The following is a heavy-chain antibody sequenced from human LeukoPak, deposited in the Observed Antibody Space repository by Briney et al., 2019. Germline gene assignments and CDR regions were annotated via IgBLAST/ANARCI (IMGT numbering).Heavy chain of an antibody. CDR2: INTDGSST. Sequence: PGGSLRLSCAASGFTFSSYWMHWVRQAPGKGLVWVSRINTDGSSTSYADSVKGRFTISRDNAKNTLYLQMNSLRAEDTAVYYCAKVGGGSSWYVNYFDYWGQGTLVTVSS. CDR1: GFTFSSYW. V-gene: IGHV3-74*01. CDR3: AKVGGGSSWYVNYFDY. J-gene: IGHJ4*02. D-gene: IGHD6-13*01.